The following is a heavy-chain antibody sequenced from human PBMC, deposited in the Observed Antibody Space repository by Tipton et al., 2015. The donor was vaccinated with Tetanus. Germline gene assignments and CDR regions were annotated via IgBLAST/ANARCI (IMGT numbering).Heavy chain of an antibody. CDR2: IYHSGAT. V-gene: IGHV4-4*02. CDR1: GDSISSDNW. Sequence: TLSLTCTVSGDSISSDNWWSWVRQPPGRGLEWIGEIYHSGATNYNSSLKSRVAISVYKSRNQFSLKVNSLTAADTAFYYCASRVRGPAAYWGQGILVTFSS. CDR3: ASRVRGPAAY. J-gene: IGHJ4*02. D-gene: IGHD3-3*01.